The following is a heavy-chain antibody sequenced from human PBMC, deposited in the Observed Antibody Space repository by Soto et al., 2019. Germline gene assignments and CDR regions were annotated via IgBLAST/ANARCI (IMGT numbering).Heavy chain of an antibody. CDR1: GYAFTRSG. D-gene: IGHD5-12*01. Sequence: ASVKVACKASGYAFTRSGISWVRQAPGQGLEWMGWISTYNGDTNYAQTFQGRVTMTTDTSTSTVHMEVRSLRSDDTAVYYCAREGVAPYYYYGMDVWGQGTPVTVSS. V-gene: IGHV1-18*01. J-gene: IGHJ6*02. CDR3: AREGVAPYYYYGMDV. CDR2: ISTYNGDT.